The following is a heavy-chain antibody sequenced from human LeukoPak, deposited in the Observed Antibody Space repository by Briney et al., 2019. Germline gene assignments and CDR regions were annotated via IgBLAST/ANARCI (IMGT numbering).Heavy chain of an antibody. D-gene: IGHD1-1*01. CDR1: GGSISSNNYY. V-gene: IGHV4-39*01. Sequence: PSETLSLTCTVSGGSISSNNYYWGWIRQPPGKGLEWIGTICYSGSTYYNPSLKSRVTISIDTSKNQFSLKLSSVTAADTAVYFCAGGDLTGTNPGPRGPVCHWGQGTLVTVSS. J-gene: IGHJ4*02. CDR2: ICYSGST. CDR3: AGGDLTGTNPGPRGPVCH.